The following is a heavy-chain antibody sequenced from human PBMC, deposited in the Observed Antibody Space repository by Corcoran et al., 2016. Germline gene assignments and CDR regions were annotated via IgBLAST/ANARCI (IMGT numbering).Heavy chain of an antibody. Sequence: EVQLVQSGAEVKKPGESLKISCKGSGYSFTRYWIGWVRQMPGKGLEWMGIIYPGDSETRYSPSFQGQVTISADKSISTAYLQWSSLKASDTAMYYCVCPYGSGSYTTYYFDYWGQGTLVTVSS. V-gene: IGHV5-51*01. CDR1: GYSFTRYW. CDR3: VCPYGSGSYTTYYFDY. CDR2: IYPGDSET. D-gene: IGHD3-10*01. J-gene: IGHJ4*02.